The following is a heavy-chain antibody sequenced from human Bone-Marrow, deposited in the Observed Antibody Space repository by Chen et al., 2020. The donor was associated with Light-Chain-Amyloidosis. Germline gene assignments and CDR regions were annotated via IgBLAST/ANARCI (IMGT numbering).Heavy chain of an antibody. CDR2: IYTSGST. J-gene: IGHJ6*03. Sequence: QVQLQESGPGLVKPSETLSLTCTVSGGSISSYYWSWIRQPAGKGLEWIGRIYTSGSTNYNPSHKSRVTMSVDTTKKQFPLKRSSVTAADTAVYCWASTSSWCYEEYYYYYYMDVWGKGTTVTVSS. CDR1: GGSISSYY. CDR3: ASTSSWCYEEYYYYYYMDV. V-gene: IGHV4-4*07. D-gene: IGHD6-13*01.